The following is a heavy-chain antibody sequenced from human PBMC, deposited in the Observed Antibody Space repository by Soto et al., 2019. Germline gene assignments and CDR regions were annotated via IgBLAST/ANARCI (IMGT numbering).Heavy chain of an antibody. Sequence: GGSLRLSCAASGFTFSSYAMHWVRQAPGKGLEWVAVISYDGSNKYYADSVKGRFTISRDNSKNTLYLQMNSLRAEDTAVYYCAKDRVLRYFDLGPFGYWGQGTLVTVSS. D-gene: IGHD3-9*01. V-gene: IGHV3-30-3*01. CDR3: AKDRVLRYFDLGPFGY. CDR1: GFTFSSYA. J-gene: IGHJ4*02. CDR2: ISYDGSNK.